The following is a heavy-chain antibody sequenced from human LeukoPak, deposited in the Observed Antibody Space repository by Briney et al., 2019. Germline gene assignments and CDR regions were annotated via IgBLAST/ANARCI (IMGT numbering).Heavy chain of an antibody. CDR3: ARALDTPTNDY. CDR1: GGTFSSYA. D-gene: IGHD5-18*01. Sequence: ASVKVSCKASGGTFSSYAISWVRQAPGQGLEWMGGIIPIFGTANYAQKFQGRVTITADESTSTAYMELSSLRSDDTAVYYCARALDTPTNDYWGQGTLVTVSS. J-gene: IGHJ4*02. V-gene: IGHV1-69*01. CDR2: IIPIFGTA.